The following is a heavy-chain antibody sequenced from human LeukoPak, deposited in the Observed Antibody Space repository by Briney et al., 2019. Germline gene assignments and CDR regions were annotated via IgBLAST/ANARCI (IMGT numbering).Heavy chain of an antibody. CDR1: GGSISSHY. D-gene: IGHD2-2*02. CDR3: ARVQVVVVPAAIPVLGAFDI. V-gene: IGHV4-59*11. J-gene: IGHJ3*02. Sequence: PSETLSLTCTVSGGSISSHYWSWIRQPPGKGLEWIGYIYYSGSTTYNPSLKSRVTITVHTSKNQFSLKLSSVTAADTAVYYCARVQVVVVPAAIPVLGAFDIWGQGTMVTVSS. CDR2: IYYSGST.